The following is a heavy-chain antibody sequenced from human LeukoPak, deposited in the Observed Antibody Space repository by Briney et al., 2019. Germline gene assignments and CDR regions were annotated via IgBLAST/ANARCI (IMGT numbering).Heavy chain of an antibody. D-gene: IGHD3-10*01. V-gene: IGHV4-59*01. CDR2: IYFSGST. Sequence: SETLSLTCTVSGGSMSSYDGSWVRQPPGRGLGWGVYIYFSGSTNLSPSLKSRVSISQDTCQNHFSLKLTSVTAADTAVYYCARGVYGHINVLLWFGEFDPWGQGTLVTVSS. J-gene: IGHJ5*02. CDR1: GGSMSSYD. CDR3: ARGVYGHINVLLWFGEFDP.